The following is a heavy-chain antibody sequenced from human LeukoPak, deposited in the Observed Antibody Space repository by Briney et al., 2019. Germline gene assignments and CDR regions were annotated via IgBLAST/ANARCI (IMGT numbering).Heavy chain of an antibody. V-gene: IGHV4-59*01. D-gene: IGHD2-15*01. Sequence: SETLSPTCTVSGGSTSSYYWSWIRQPPGKGLEWIGYVYYSGNTNYNPSLKSRVTISVDTSKNQFSLNLRSVTAADTAVYYCARVGSGHFDYWGQGTLVTVSS. CDR1: GGSTSSYY. CDR3: ARVGSGHFDY. CDR2: VYYSGNT. J-gene: IGHJ4*02.